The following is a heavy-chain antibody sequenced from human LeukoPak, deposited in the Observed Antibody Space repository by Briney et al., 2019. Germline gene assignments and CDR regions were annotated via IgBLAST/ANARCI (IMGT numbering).Heavy chain of an antibody. CDR2: ISSSSTHI. V-gene: IGHV3-21*01. D-gene: IGHD6-6*01. CDR1: GFTLSSYS. J-gene: IGHJ4*02. Sequence: GGSLTLSCAASGFTLSSYSMNWVRQAPGKGLEWVSYISSSSTHIYDADSVKGRFTISRDNARNSLYLQMNSLRAEDTAIYYCARSEHSSSSFDYWGQGTLVTVSS. CDR3: ARSEHSSSSFDY.